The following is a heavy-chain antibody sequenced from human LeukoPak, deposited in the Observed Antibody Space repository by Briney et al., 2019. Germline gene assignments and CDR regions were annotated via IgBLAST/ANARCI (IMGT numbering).Heavy chain of an antibody. CDR2: INPNSGET. D-gene: IGHD6-13*01. CDR1: GYXFIGFY. V-gene: IGHV1-2*06. CDR3: ARGATRLATAGAEFDS. Sequence: ASVKVSCKSSGYXFIGFYMHWVRQAPGQSLKWMGRINPNSGETSFALSFQGRVTMTRDTSINTAYMELGRLTSDDTAVYFCARGATRLATAGAEFDSWGQGTLVIVSS. J-gene: IGHJ4*02.